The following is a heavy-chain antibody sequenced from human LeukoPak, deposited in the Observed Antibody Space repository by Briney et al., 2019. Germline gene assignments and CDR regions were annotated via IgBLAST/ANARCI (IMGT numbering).Heavy chain of an antibody. Sequence: PSETLSLTCAVYGGSFSGYYWSWIRQPPGKGLEWIGEINHSGSTNYNPSLKSRVTISVDTSKNQFSLKLSSVTAADTAVYYCASEYCSSTSCSPTGSLDYWGQGTLVTVSS. CDR1: GGSFSGYY. CDR3: ASEYCSSTSCSPTGSLDY. J-gene: IGHJ4*02. V-gene: IGHV4-34*01. D-gene: IGHD2-2*01. CDR2: INHSGST.